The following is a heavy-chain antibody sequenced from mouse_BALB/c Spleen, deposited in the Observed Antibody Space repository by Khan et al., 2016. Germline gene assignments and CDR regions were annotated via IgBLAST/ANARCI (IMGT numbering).Heavy chain of an antibody. Sequence: QVRLQQSGAELAKPGASVKMSCKASGYTFTSYWMHWVKQRPGQGLEWIGYINPSTGYTEYNQKFKDKATLTADKSSSTAYMQLSSLTSEDSAVYYCATTMITTFAYWGQGTLVTVSA. D-gene: IGHD2-4*01. J-gene: IGHJ3*01. CDR1: GYTFTSYW. CDR3: ATTMITTFAY. CDR2: INPSTGYT. V-gene: IGHV1-7*01.